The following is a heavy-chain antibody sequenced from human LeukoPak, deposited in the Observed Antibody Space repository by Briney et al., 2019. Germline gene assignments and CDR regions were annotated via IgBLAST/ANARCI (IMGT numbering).Heavy chain of an antibody. CDR3: AREFFYGSGSYFY. V-gene: IGHV3-21*01. CDR1: QFTFRSYT. J-gene: IGHJ4*02. CDR2: IDRSSSHI. Sequence: TGGSLRLSCTESQFTFRSYTMNWVRQAPGKGLEWVSSIDRSSSHIYYADSVKGRFAISRDNAKNSLYLQMSSLRAEDTAVYYCAREFFYGSGSYFYWGQGTLVTVSS. D-gene: IGHD3-10*01.